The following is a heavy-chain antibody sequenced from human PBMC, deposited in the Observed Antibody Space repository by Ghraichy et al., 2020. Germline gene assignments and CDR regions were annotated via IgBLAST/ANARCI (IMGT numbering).Heavy chain of an antibody. V-gene: IGHV3-13*01. J-gene: IGHJ6*03. CDR1: GFTFSSYD. D-gene: IGHD2-2*01. Sequence: GESLNISCAASGFTFSSYDMHWVRQATGKGLEWVSAIGTAGDTYYPGSVKGRFTISRENAKNSLYLQMNSLRAGDTAVYYCARGAPTVVPAAPLWDYYYMDVWGKGTTVTVSS. CDR3: ARGAPTVVPAAPLWDYYYMDV. CDR2: IGTAGDT.